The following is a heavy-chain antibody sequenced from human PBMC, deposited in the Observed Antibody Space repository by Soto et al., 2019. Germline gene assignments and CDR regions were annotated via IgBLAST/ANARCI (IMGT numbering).Heavy chain of an antibody. J-gene: IGHJ6*03. CDR3: SRGSSDFWSGYYSHYYYYYMGV. D-gene: IGHD3-3*01. V-gene: IGHV3-53*04. CDR2: IYSGGST. CDR1: GFTVSSNY. Sequence: GGSLRLSCAASGFTVSSNYMSWVRQAPGKGLEWVSVIYSGGSTYYADSVKGRFTISRHNSKNTLYLQMNSLRAEDTAVYYCSRGSSDFWSGYYSHYYYYYMGVWGKGTTVTVSS.